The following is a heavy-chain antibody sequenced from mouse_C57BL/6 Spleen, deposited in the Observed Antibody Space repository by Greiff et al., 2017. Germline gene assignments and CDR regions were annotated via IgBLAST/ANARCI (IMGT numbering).Heavy chain of an antibody. J-gene: IGHJ2*01. D-gene: IGHD3-3*01. Sequence: EVQVVESGGGLVQPGGSMKLSCAASGFTFSDAWMDWVRQSPEKGLEWVAEIRNKANNHATYYAESVKGRFTISRDDSKSSVYLQMNSLRAEDTGIYYCTRGVWDRFDYWGQGTTLTVSS. CDR2: IRNKANNHAT. CDR3: TRGVWDRFDY. CDR1: GFTFSDAW. V-gene: IGHV6-6*01.